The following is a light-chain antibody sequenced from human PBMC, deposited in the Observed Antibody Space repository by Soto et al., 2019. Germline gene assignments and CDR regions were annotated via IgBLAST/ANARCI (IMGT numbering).Light chain of an antibody. CDR2: DVS. CDR1: SSDVGGYNY. CDR3: CSYAGSYTYV. Sequence: SALTRPRSVSWSAGRSVTIACTGTSSDVGGYNYVSWYQQHPGKAPKLMIYDVSKRPSGVPDRFSGSKSGNTASLTISGLQAEDEADYYCCSYAGSYTYVFGTGTKV. V-gene: IGLV2-11*01. J-gene: IGLJ1*01.